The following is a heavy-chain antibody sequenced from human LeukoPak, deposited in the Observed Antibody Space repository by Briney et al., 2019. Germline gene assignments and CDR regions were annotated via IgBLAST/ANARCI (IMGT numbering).Heavy chain of an antibody. CDR3: AKGPSDQNGDNSETMSNSFDY. V-gene: IGHV3-30*02. D-gene: IGHD5-24*01. J-gene: IGHJ4*02. Sequence: HPGGSLRLSCAASGFTFSRHGMHWVRQAPGKGLEWVAFIRYDGSEKYYADSVKGRFSISRDNSKNTLYLQMNSLRAEDTAVYYCAKGPSDQNGDNSETMSNSFDYWGQGTLVTVSS. CDR2: IRYDGSEK. CDR1: GFTFSRHG.